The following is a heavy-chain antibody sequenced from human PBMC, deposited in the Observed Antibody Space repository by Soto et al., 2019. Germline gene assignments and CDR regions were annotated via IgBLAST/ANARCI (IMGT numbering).Heavy chain of an antibody. D-gene: IGHD3-16*01. CDR1: GGSISSNYW. J-gene: IGHJ3*02. Sequence: QVQLQESGPGLVKPSGTLSLTCEVSGGSISSNYWWSWVRQPPGKGLEWIGEMYHSGSTNYNPALMSRVTLSVDKSNNQFFLDLTSVTAADTAVYYCARLHMITFGGHVYRPFDIWGQGTMVTVSS. CDR2: MYHSGST. V-gene: IGHV4-4*02. CDR3: ARLHMITFGGHVYRPFDI.